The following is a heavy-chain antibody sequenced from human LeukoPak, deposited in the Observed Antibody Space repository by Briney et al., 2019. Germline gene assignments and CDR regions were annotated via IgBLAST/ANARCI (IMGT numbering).Heavy chain of an antibody. CDR2: INHSGST. V-gene: IGHV4-34*01. J-gene: IGHJ4*02. CDR1: GGSFSGYY. D-gene: IGHD5-24*01. Sequence: PSETLSLTCAVYGGSFSGYYWSWFRQPPGKGLEWIGQINHSGSTNYNPSLKSRVTISVDTSKNQFSLKLSSVTAADTAVYYCAREIRDYFDYWGQGTLVTVSS. CDR3: AREIRDYFDY.